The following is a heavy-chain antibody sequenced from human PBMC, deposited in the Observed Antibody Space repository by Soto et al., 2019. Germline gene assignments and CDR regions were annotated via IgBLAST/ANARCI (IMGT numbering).Heavy chain of an antibody. CDR3: AREGIAVAGCFDY. J-gene: IGHJ4*02. CDR2: INAGNGNT. Sequence: ASVKVSCKASGYTFTSYAMNWVRQAPGQRLEWMGWINAGNGNTKYSQKFQGRVTITRDTSASTAYMELSSLRSEDTAVYYCAREGIAVAGCFDYWGQGTLVTVSS. CDR1: GYTFTSYA. V-gene: IGHV1-3*01. D-gene: IGHD6-19*01.